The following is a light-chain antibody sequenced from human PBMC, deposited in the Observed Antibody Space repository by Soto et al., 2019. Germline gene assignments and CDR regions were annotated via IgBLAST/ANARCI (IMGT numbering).Light chain of an antibody. CDR3: QQLNYWPRIT. Sequence: IVMPQSPGTLSVSPGERSTLSCRASQSVGTNLAWYQQRPGQAPRLLVYGASTRASGIPPRFSGSGSGTDFTLTISSLQSEDFAVYYCQQLNYWPRITFGQGTRLEIK. CDR1: QSVGTN. J-gene: IGKJ5*01. V-gene: IGKV3-15*01. CDR2: GAS.